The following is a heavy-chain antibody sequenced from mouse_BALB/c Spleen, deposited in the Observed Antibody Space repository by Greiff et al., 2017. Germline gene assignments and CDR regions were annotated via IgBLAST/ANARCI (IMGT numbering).Heavy chain of an antibody. Sequence: QVQLQQSGAELVRPGVSVKISCKGSGYTFTDYAMHWVKQSHAKSLEWIGVISTYYGDASYNQKVKGKATMTVDKSSSTAYMELARLTSEDSAIYYWARSDSSGYLFAYWGQGTLVTVSA. V-gene: IGHV1S137*01. CDR1: GYTFTDYA. CDR3: ARSDSSGYLFAY. J-gene: IGHJ3*01. CDR2: ISTYYGDA. D-gene: IGHD3-2*01.